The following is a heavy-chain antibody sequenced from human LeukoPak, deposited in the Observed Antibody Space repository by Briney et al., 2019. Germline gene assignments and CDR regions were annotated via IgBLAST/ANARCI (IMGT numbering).Heavy chain of an antibody. CDR3: AREAPGGAAAGAVDY. D-gene: IGHD6-13*01. CDR2: INHSGST. CDR1: GGSFSGYY. J-gene: IGHJ4*02. Sequence: SETLSLTCAVYGGSFSGYYWSWIRQPPGKGLEWIGEINHSGSTNYNPSLKSRVTISVDTSKNQFSLKLSSVTAADTAVYYCAREAPGGAAAGAVDYWGREPWSPSPQ. V-gene: IGHV4-34*01.